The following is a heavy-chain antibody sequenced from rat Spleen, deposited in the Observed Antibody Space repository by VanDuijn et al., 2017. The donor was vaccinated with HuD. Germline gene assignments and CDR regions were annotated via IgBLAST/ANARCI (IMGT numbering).Heavy chain of an antibody. V-gene: IGHV5-27*01. CDR3: TTRYNNYHDY. CDR1: GFTFSSYW. D-gene: IGHD1-10*01. Sequence: EVQLVETGGGLVQPGKSLKLSCVASGFTFSSYWMYWVRRAPKKGLEWVAYISDDGGNTYYRDPVKGRFTISRDNAKSTLYLQMDSLRSEDTATYYCTTRYNNYHDYWGQGVMVTVSS. J-gene: IGHJ2*01. CDR2: ISDDGGNT.